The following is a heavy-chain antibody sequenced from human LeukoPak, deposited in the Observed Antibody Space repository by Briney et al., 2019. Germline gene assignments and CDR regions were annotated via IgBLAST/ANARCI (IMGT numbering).Heavy chain of an antibody. CDR1: GFTFSSYG. CDR2: ISSSGSTI. Sequence: GRSLRLSCAASGFTFSSYGMHWVRQAPGKGLEWVSYISSSGSTIYYADSVKGRFTISRDNAKNSLYLQMNSLRAEDTAVYYCARVGTYDILTGYYWRPDYWGQGTLVTVSS. D-gene: IGHD3-9*01. V-gene: IGHV3-48*04. CDR3: ARVGTYDILTGYYWRPDY. J-gene: IGHJ4*02.